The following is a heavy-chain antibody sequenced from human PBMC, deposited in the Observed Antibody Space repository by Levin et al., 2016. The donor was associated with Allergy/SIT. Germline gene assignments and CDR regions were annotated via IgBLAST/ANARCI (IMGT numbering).Heavy chain of an antibody. D-gene: IGHD3-16*01. CDR2: IWYDGSNE. V-gene: IGHV3-33*01. J-gene: IGHJ3*02. CDR3: ARGSLASQGGAYDI. CDR1: GFTFSTYG. Sequence: GESLKISCEAFGFTFSTYGLHWVRQTRKGLEWVAFIWYDGSNENYVDSVRGRFTISRDNSKNTLYLQMNGLRVDDTAMYYCARGSLASQGGAYDIWGQGTMVTVTS.